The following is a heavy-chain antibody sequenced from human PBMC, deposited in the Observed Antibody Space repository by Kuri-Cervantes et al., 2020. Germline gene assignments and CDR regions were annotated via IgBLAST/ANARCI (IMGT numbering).Heavy chain of an antibody. J-gene: IGHJ4*02. CDR3: ARAPFDWRFDY. CDR1: GGSFNGYL. CDR2: IDHSGGT. V-gene: IGHV4-34*01. D-gene: IGHD3-9*01. Sequence: SETLSLTCDVYGGSFNGYLWSWIRQTPGKGLEWIGEIDHSGGTNYNPSLTGRVTISVDTSKNQFSLKLSSVTAADTAVYYCARAPFDWRFDYWGQGTLVTVSS.